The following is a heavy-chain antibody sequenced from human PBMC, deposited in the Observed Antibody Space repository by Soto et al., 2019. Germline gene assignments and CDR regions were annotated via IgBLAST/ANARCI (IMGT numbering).Heavy chain of an antibody. CDR3: ARREIQGPIDY. CDR2: IYYSGTT. J-gene: IGHJ4*02. Sequence: QVQLQESGPGLVKPSDTLSLTCAVSAYSISSSNWWGWIRQPPGKGLERIGYIYYSGTTYYNPSLKSRVTMSVGTPRNQFSPKLTSVTAVDTAVYYCARREIQGPIDYWGQGTLVTVSS. CDR1: AYSISSSNW. D-gene: IGHD1-26*01. V-gene: IGHV4-28*01.